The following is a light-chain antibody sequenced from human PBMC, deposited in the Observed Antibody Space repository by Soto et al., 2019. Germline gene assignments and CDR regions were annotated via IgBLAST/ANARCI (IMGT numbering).Light chain of an antibody. J-gene: IGKJ1*01. Sequence: EIVMTQSPATLSVSPGERATLSCRASQSVSNNLVWYQQKPGQAPRLLIYGASTRATGIPARFSGSGSGTEFTLTISSLQSEDFAISYCQQYNNWPRTFGQGTKVEIK. CDR1: QSVSNN. CDR3: QQYNNWPRT. CDR2: GAS. V-gene: IGKV3-15*01.